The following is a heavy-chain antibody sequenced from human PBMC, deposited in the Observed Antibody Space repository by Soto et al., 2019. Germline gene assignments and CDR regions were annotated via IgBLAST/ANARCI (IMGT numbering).Heavy chain of an antibody. J-gene: IGHJ6*02. D-gene: IGHD6-13*01. V-gene: IGHV3-30*18. CDR2: ISYDGSTK. CDR1: GFTFSNYG. Sequence: GGSLRLSCAASGFTFSNYGMHWVRQAPGKGLEWVALISYDGSTKLYADSVKGRFAISGDDPQNSLFLQMDSLRPEDTAVYFCAKDWDGFTVTGYTYGMDVWGQGTTVTVSS. CDR3: AKDWDGFTVTGYTYGMDV.